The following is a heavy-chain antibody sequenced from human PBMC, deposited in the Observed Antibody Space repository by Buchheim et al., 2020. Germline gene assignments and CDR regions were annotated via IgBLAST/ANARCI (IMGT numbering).Heavy chain of an antibody. Sequence: QVQLVQSGAEVKKPGASVKVSCKASGYTFTGYYMHWVRQAPGQGLEWMGWINPNSGGTNYAQKFQGWVTMTRDTSISTAYMELSRLRSDDTAVYYCARASAGYCSSTSCYKMVPWIQLWERWFDPWGQGTL. V-gene: IGHV1-2*04. CDR3: ARASAGYCSSTSCYKMVPWIQLWERWFDP. CDR2: INPNSGGT. CDR1: GYTFTGYY. J-gene: IGHJ5*02. D-gene: IGHD2-2*02.